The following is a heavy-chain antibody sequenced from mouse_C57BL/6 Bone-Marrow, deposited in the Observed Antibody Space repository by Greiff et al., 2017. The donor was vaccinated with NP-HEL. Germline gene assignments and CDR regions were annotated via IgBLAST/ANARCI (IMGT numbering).Heavy chain of an antibody. CDR2: ILPGSGST. D-gene: IGHD2-5*01. CDR3: ARKDYSNYPYYYAMDY. J-gene: IGHJ4*01. CDR1: GYTFTGYW. Sequence: QVQLQQSGAELMKPGASVKLSCKATGYTFTGYWIEWVKQRPGHGLEWIGEILPGSGSTNYNEKFKGKATFTADTSSNTAYMQLSSLTTEDSAIYYCARKDYSNYPYYYAMDYWGQGTSVTVSS. V-gene: IGHV1-9*01.